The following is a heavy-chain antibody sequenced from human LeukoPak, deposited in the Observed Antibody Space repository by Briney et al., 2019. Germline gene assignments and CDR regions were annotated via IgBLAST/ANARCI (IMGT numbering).Heavy chain of an antibody. CDR1: GFTVSSNY. Sequence: GGSLRLSCAASGFTVSSNYMSWVRQAPGKGLDWVSYISSSSSTIYYADSVKGRFTISRDNAKNSPYLQMNSLRAEDTAVYYCASSLIATAGTSDYWGQGTLVTVSS. V-gene: IGHV3-48*04. CDR3: ASSLIATAGTSDY. D-gene: IGHD6-13*01. J-gene: IGHJ4*02. CDR2: ISSSSSTI.